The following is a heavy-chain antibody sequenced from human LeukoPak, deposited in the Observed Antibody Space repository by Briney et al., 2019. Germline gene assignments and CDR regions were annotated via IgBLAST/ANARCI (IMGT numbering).Heavy chain of an antibody. J-gene: IGHJ4*02. V-gene: IGHV3-23*01. CDR2: IRGSGAST. D-gene: IGHD5-24*01. CDR3: ASTGGHGYNAEDY. CDR1: GFTFSSYA. Sequence: GGSLRLSCAASGFTFSSYAMSWVRQAPGKGLEWVSAIRGSGASTYYTDSVKGRFSISRDNSKNTLYLQMNSLRAEDTAVYYCASTGGHGYNAEDYWGQGALVTVSS.